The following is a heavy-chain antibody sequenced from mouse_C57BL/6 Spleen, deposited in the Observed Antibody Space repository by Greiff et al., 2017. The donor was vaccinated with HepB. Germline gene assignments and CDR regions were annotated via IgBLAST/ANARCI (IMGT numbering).Heavy chain of an antibody. CDR3: TRDKGGTTVVAWYFDV. D-gene: IGHD1-1*01. J-gene: IGHJ1*03. Sequence: EVHLVESGEGLVKPGGSLKLSCAASGFTFSSYAMSWVRQTPEKRLEWVAYISSVGDYTYYADTVKGRFTISRDNARNTRYLHMSSLKSEDTAMYYWTRDKGGTTVVAWYFDVWGTGTTDTVSS. CDR2: ISSVGDYT. CDR1: GFTFSSYA. V-gene: IGHV5-9-1*02.